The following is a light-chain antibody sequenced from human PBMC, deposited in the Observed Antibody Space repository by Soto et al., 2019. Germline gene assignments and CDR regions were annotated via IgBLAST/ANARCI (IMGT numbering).Light chain of an antibody. J-gene: IGKJ3*01. CDR2: GAS. V-gene: IGKV1-33*01. CDR3: QQYNIVSAIT. Sequence: DIQMTQSPSSLSASVGDRVTITCQASQDISKSLNWYQQKPGKAPKLLIYGASNSDTGVPSRFSGSGSGTHITLTIGSLQPADFATYYYQQYNIVSAITFGPGTKLDFK. CDR1: QDISKS.